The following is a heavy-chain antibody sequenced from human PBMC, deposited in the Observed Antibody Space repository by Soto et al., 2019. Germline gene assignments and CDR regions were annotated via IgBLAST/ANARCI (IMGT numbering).Heavy chain of an antibody. CDR3: ARAPYSSASFLVAY. V-gene: IGHV1-46*04. Sequence: GASVKVSCKASGYSFTAFHMHSVRQAPGLGLEWMGTINPSIGHANIAQRLQGRVALTSDTSTSIVYMELSGLRPDHTTPHSWARAPYSSASFLVAYWGQVAPVSVS. J-gene: IGHJ4*02. CDR2: INPSIGHA. CDR1: GYSFTAFH. D-gene: IGHD3-22*01.